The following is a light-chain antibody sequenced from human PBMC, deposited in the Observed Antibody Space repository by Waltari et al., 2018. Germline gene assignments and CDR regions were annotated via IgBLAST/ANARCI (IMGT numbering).Light chain of an antibody. Sequence: QSVLTQPPSAPGTPGQRVILSCSGSSSNIGTYPVNWYQQLPGTAPKLLIYGNNQRPSGVPDRISGSRSGSSASLAISGLQSEDEAEYYCAAWDDSLNAWVFGDGTKLTVL. CDR3: AAWDDSLNAWV. CDR2: GNN. J-gene: IGLJ3*02. V-gene: IGLV1-44*01. CDR1: SSNIGTYP.